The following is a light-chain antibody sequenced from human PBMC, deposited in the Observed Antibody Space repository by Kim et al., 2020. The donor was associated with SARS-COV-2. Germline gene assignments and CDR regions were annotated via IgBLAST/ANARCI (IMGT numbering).Light chain of an antibody. V-gene: IGLV3-19*01. J-gene: IGLJ2*01. CDR2: GKN. Sequence: SSELTQDPAVSVALGQTARITCQGDSLRSQYASWYQQKPGQAPVLVIYGKNTRPSGIPDRFSGSSSGDTASLTITVTQAEDEADYYCKSRDTTGDRLSVFVGGPQLSVL. CDR3: KSRDTTGDRLSV. CDR1: SLRSQY.